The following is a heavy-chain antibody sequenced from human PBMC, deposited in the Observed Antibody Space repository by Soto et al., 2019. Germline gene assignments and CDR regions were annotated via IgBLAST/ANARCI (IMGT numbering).Heavy chain of an antibody. Sequence: EVQLLESGGGLVQPGGSLRLSCAASGFTFSSYVMNWVRQAPGKGLEWVSVISGSGGSTYYADSVKGRFTISRDNSKNTLYLQMNSLRAEDTAVYYCARRNSGWYFDYWGQGTLVTVSS. CDR3: ARRNSGWYFDY. CDR1: GFTFSSYV. V-gene: IGHV3-23*01. CDR2: ISGSGGST. J-gene: IGHJ4*02. D-gene: IGHD6-19*01.